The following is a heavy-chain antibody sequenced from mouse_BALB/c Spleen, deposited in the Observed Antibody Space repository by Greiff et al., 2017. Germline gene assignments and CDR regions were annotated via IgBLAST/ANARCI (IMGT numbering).Heavy chain of an antibody. J-gene: IGHJ4*01. Sequence: EVKLMESGGGLVKPGGSLKLSCAASGFTFSDYYMYWVRQTPEKRLEWVATISDGGSYTYYPDSVKGRFTISRDNAKNNLYLQMSSLKSEDTAMYYCARDGDRYGPDYYAMDYWGQGTSVTVSS. CDR1: GFTFSDYY. V-gene: IGHV5-4*02. CDR2: ISDGGSYT. CDR3: ARDGDRYGPDYYAMDY. D-gene: IGHD2-14*01.